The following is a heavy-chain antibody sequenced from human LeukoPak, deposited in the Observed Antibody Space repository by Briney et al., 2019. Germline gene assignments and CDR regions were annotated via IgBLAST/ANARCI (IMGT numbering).Heavy chain of an antibody. CDR2: IHYSGTT. CDR3: ARMGGYSGYATH. J-gene: IGHJ4*02. D-gene: IGHD5-12*01. Sequence: SETLSLTCTVSGGSISTYYWSWIRQPPGKGLERIGYIHYSGTTNYNPSLKNRVTISLDTSKNQFSLNLSSVTAADTAVYYCARMGGYSGYATHWGQGTLVTVSS. CDR1: GGSISTYY. V-gene: IGHV4-59*08.